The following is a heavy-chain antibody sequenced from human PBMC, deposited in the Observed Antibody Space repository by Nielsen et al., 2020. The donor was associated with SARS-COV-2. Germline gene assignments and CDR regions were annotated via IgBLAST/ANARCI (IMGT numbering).Heavy chain of an antibody. V-gene: IGHV7-4-1*02. Sequence: ASVKVSCKASGYTFTSYAMNWVRQAPGQGLEWMGWINTNTGNPTYAQGFTGRFVFSLDTSVSTAYLQISSLKAEDTAVYYCASRFLELFSYGMDVWGQGTTVTVSS. D-gene: IGHD3-3*01. CDR3: ASRFLELFSYGMDV. J-gene: IGHJ6*02. CDR2: INTNTGNP. CDR1: GYTFTSYA.